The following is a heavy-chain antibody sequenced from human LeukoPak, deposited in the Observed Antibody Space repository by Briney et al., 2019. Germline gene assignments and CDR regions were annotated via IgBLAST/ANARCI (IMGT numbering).Heavy chain of an antibody. CDR1: NGSISGNY. J-gene: IGHJ4*02. D-gene: IGHD2-15*01. CDR3: AKGSGYWGFDS. Sequence: SETLSLTCIVSNGSISGNYWSWIRQPPGKGLEWIGYIHSSGSTNYNPSLKSRVTISIDTSKRQLSLQVSSVTAGDTAAYYCAKGSGYWGFDSWGQGTLVTVSS. V-gene: IGHV4-4*08. CDR2: IHSSGST.